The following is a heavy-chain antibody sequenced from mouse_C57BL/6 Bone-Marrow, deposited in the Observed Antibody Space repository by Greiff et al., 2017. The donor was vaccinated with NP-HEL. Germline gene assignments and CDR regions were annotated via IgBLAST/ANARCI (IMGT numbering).Heavy chain of an antibody. CDR2: INPGSGGT. CDR1: GYAFTNYL. D-gene: IGHD1-2*01. J-gene: IGHJ1*03. Sequence: VQLKESGAELVRPGTSVKVSCKASGYAFTNYLIEWVKQRPGQGLEWIGVINPGSGGTNYNEKFKGKATLTADKSSSTAYMQLSSLTSEDSAVYFCARGGIYYGLYWYFDVWGTGTTVTVSS. CDR3: ARGGIYYGLYWYFDV. V-gene: IGHV1-54*01.